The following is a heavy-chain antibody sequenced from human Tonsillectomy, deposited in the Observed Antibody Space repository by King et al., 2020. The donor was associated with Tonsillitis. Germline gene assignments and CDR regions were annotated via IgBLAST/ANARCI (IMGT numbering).Heavy chain of an antibody. CDR1: GGTFSSYA. CDR2: IIPVFGTA. D-gene: IGHD3-22*01. Sequence: VQLVESGAEVKKPGSSVKVSCKTSGGTFSSYAISWVRQAPGQGLEWMGGIIPVFGTANYAQKFQGRVTITADEFTSTAYMELSSLRSEDTAVYYCARDSSNYYDSRGYYYYGMDVWGQGTTVTVSS. J-gene: IGHJ6*02. V-gene: IGHV1-69*01. CDR3: ARDSSNYYDSRGYYYYGMDV.